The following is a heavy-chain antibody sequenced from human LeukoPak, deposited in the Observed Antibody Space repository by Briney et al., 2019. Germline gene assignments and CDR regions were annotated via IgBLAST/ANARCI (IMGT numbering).Heavy chain of an antibody. CDR2: IYYSGST. V-gene: IGHV4-31*03. CDR3: ARHTQDYGGGFDP. J-gene: IGHJ5*02. CDR1: VGSISSGGYY. Sequence: SETLSLTCTVSVGSISSGGYYWSWIRQHPGKGLEWIGYIYYSGSTYYNPSLKSRVTISVDTSKNQFSLKLSSVTAADTAVYYCARHTQDYGGGFDPWGQGTLVTVSS. D-gene: IGHD4-17*01.